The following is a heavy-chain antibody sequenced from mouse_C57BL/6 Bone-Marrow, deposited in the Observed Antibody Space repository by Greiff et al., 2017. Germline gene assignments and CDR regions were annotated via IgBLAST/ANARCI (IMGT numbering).Heavy chain of an antibody. Sequence: VKLQESGPGLVQPSQSLSITCTVSGFSLTSYGVHWVRQSPGKGLEWLGVIWRGGSTDYNAAFMSRLSITKDNSKSQVFFKMNSLQADDTAIYYCAKTLLRYRWYFDVWGTGTTVTVSS. V-gene: IGHV2-5*01. CDR2: IWRGGST. D-gene: IGHD1-1*01. CDR1: GFSLTSYG. CDR3: AKTLLRYRWYFDV. J-gene: IGHJ1*03.